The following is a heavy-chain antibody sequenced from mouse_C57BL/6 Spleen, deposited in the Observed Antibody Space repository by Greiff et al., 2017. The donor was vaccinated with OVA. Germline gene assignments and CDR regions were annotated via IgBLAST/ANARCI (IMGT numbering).Heavy chain of an antibody. Sequence: EVQLQQSGPELVKPGASVKMSCKASGYTFTDYNMHWVKQSHGKSLEWIGYINPNNGGTSYNQKFKGKATLTVNKSSSTAYMERRSLTSEDSAVYYCARRGKYDYVYYARDYWGQGTSVTVSS. V-gene: IGHV1-22*01. CDR1: GYTFTDYN. CDR3: ARRGKYDYVYYARDY. J-gene: IGHJ4*01. CDR2: INPNNGGT. D-gene: IGHD2-4*01.